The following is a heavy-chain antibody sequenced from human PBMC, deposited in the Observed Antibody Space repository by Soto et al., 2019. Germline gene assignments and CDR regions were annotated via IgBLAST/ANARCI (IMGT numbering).Heavy chain of an antibody. CDR1: GYTFSSYA. D-gene: IGHD7-27*01. Sequence: ASVKVSCKASGYTFSSYAMHWVRQAPGQRLEWMGWINAGYGNTKSSQKLQDRVTISRDTSASTAYMELTSLRSEDTAVYYCARDTGDGTFDFWGQGTLVTVSS. CDR3: ARDTGDGTFDF. J-gene: IGHJ4*02. CDR2: INAGYGNT. V-gene: IGHV1-3*01.